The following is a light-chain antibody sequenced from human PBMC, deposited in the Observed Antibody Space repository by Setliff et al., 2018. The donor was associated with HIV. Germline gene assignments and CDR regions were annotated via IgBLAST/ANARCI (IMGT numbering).Light chain of an antibody. J-gene: IGLJ1*01. CDR3: QSYDSSLSRSV. Sequence: QSALTQPPSVSGAPGQRVTISCTGSNSNIGAGFDVHWYQQPPGTAPKLLIYGNNNRPSGVPDRISASKSGTSASLAITGLQAEDEAYYYCQSYDSSLSRSVFGTGTKVTVL. V-gene: IGLV1-40*01. CDR2: GNN. CDR1: NSNIGAGFD.